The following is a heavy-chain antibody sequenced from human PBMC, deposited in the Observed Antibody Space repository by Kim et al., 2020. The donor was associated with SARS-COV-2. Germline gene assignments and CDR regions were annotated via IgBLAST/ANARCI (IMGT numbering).Heavy chain of an antibody. CDR2: ISGSGGTT. CDR3: AKDVGEGRIYFDH. J-gene: IGHJ4*02. V-gene: IGHV3-23*01. D-gene: IGHD3-10*01. Sequence: GGSLRLSCAASGFTFNNYAMTWVRQAPGKELEWVSSISGSGGTTYAADSVKGRFIISRDNSRNTLSLQMNNLRFDDTAIYYCAKDVGEGRIYFDHWGRGT. CDR1: GFTFNNYA.